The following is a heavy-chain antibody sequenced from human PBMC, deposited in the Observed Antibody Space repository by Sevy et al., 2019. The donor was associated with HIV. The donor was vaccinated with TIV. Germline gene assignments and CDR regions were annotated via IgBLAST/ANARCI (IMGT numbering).Heavy chain of an antibody. D-gene: IGHD6-13*01. CDR2: IRSKAYGGTT. J-gene: IGHJ6*03. V-gene: IGHV3-49*03. Sequence: GGSLRLSCTASGFTFGDYAMSWFRQAPGKGLEWVGFIRSKAYGGTTEYAASVKGRFTISRDDSKSIAYLQMNSLKTEDTAVYYCTRDISSSWCFRYYYYYMDVWGKGTTVTVSS. CDR3: TRDISSSWCFRYYYYYMDV. CDR1: GFTFGDYA.